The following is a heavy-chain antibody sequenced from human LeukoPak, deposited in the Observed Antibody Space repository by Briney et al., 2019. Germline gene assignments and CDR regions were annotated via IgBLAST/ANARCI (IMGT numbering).Heavy chain of an antibody. D-gene: IGHD6-13*01. J-gene: IGHJ4*02. CDR1: GFTFRSYA. CDR2: IRYDGSNK. CDR3: AKGGHKAAAGVFDY. Sequence: GGSLRLSCAASGFTFRSYAMSWVRQAPGKGLEWVAFIRYDGSNKYYADSVKGRFTISRDNSKNTLYLQMNSLRAEDTAVYYCAKGGHKAAAGVFDYWGQGTLVTVSS. V-gene: IGHV3-30*02.